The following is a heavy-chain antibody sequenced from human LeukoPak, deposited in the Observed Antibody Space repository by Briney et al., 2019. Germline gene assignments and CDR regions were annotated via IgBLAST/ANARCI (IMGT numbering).Heavy chain of an antibody. V-gene: IGHV3-30*03. J-gene: IGHJ4*02. Sequence: LSLTCAVSGGSISSSNWWSWVRQAPGRGLEWVAVISPDGAQKYYADSVKGRFTISRDNSKNTVSLQMDSLRFEDTAAYYCARALDSAWHNFDYWGQGTLVTVSA. D-gene: IGHD6-19*01. CDR3: ARALDSAWHNFDY. CDR2: ISPDGAQK. CDR1: GGSISSSN.